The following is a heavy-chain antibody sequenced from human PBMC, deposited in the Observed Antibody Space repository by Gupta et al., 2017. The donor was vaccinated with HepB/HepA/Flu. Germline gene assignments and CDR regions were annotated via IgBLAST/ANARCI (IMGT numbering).Heavy chain of an antibody. CDR3: ARGPSEGLVRGLDY. CDR1: GGSFSGYY. Sequence: QVQLQQWGAGLLKPSETLSLTCAVYGGSFSGYYWSWIRQPTGKGLEWIGEINHSGSNNYNPARKSRVTISVEASKNQLSLKLRSVTAAETAVYYCARGPSEGLVRGLDYWGQGTLVTVSS. CDR2: INHSGSN. D-gene: IGHD6-19*01. V-gene: IGHV4-34*01. J-gene: IGHJ4*02.